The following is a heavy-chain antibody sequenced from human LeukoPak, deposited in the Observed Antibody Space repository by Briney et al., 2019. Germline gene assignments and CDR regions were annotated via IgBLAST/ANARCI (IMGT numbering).Heavy chain of an antibody. CDR1: GGTFSSYA. CDR3: AVNHDYGRGPFDY. V-gene: IGHV1-69*13. Sequence: SVKVSCKASGGTFSSYAISWVRQAPGQGLEWMGGIIPIFGTANYAQKFQGRVTITADESTSTAYMELSSLRSEDTAVYYCAVNHDYGRGPFDYWGQGTLVTVSS. J-gene: IGHJ4*02. CDR2: IIPIFGTA. D-gene: IGHD4-17*01.